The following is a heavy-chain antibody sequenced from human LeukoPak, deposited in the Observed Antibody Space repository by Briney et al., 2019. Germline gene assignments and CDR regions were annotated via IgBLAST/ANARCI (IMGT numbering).Heavy chain of an antibody. CDR3: AKDNIRYSGSYLVN. CDR1: GFSLSAYW. Sequence: GGSLRLSCAASGFSLSAYWMTWVRQAPGKGLEWVANINRDGSQKNHVDSVKGRFTISRDNAENSLFLQMNSLRAEDTALYYCAKDNIRYSGSYLVNWGQGTLVTVSS. D-gene: IGHD1-26*01. J-gene: IGHJ4*02. V-gene: IGHV3-7*03. CDR2: INRDGSQK.